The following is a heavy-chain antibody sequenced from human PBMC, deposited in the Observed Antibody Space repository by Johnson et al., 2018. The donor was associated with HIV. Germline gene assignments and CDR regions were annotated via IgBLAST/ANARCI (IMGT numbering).Heavy chain of an antibody. CDR2: ISYDGSNK. D-gene: IGHD2-15*01. J-gene: IGHJ3*02. CDR1: GFTFSSYA. Sequence: QVQLVESGGGVVQPGRSLRLSCAASGFTFSSYAMHWVRQAPGKGLEWVAVISYDGSNKYYADSVKGRFTISRDNSKNTLYLQMNSLRAEDTAVYYCARVRIGGSCYSEGATDAFDICGQGTMVTVSS. CDR3: ARVRIGGSCYSEGATDAFDI. V-gene: IGHV3-30-3*01.